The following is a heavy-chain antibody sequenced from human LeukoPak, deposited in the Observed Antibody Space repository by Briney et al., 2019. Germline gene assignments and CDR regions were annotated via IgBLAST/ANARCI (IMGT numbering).Heavy chain of an antibody. D-gene: IGHD1-26*01. CDR3: ARHHRTSGSYGR. CDR2: IVQGGSVK. V-gene: IGHV3-7*01. J-gene: IGHJ4*02. Sequence: GGSLRLSCAALGFIFSNYWMTWVRQAPGKGLEWVASIVQGGSVKYYVDSVRGRFTISRDNAKNSLYLQMNSLRAEDTAVYYCARHHRTSGSYGRWGQGTLVTVSS. CDR1: GFIFSNYW.